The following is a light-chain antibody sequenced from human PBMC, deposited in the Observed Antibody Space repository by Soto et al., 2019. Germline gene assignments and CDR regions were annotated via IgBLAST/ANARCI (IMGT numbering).Light chain of an antibody. Sequence: EIVLTQSPATLSVSPGERATLSCRASQSVSSKLAWYQQRPGQSPRLLIYGASTRATDIPARFSGSGSGTEFTLTISSLQSEDFAVYYCEQYKDWFSITFGQGTRLVIK. CDR3: EQYKDWFSIT. V-gene: IGKV3-15*01. CDR2: GAS. J-gene: IGKJ5*01. CDR1: QSVSSK.